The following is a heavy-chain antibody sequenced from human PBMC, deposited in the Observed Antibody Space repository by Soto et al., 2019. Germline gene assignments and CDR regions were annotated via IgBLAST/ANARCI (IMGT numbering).Heavy chain of an antibody. J-gene: IGHJ4*02. CDR2: ISYDGSNK. CDR1: GFTFSSYA. V-gene: IGHV3-30-3*01. Sequence: QVQLVESGGGVVQPGRSLRLSCAASGFTFSSYAMHWVRQAPGKGLEWVAVISYDGSNKYYADSVKGRFTISRDNSKNTVYLQMNSLRGEDTAVYYCARAGTLYGQLVAEYYFDYWGQGTLVTVST. CDR3: ARAGTLYGQLVAEYYFDY. D-gene: IGHD6-6*01.